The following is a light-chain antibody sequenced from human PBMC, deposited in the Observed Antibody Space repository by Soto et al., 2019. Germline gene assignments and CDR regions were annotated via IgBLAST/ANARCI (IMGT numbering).Light chain of an antibody. Sequence: ELEMTQSPASLSASPGETVTLSCRATQTAYKNLAWYQQKPGQPPRLLIFAASTRALGLPARFSGSGSGTEFTLTISSLQSEDSAIYYCQEYNRWPPEFIFGPGTRLEIK. V-gene: IGKV3-15*01. CDR3: QEYNRWPPEFI. CDR2: AAS. J-gene: IGKJ2*01. CDR1: QTAYKN.